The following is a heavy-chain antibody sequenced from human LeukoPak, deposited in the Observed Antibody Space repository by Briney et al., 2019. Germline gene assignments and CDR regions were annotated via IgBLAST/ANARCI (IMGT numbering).Heavy chain of an antibody. Sequence: GGSLRLSCEASGFIFSKYWMTWVRQAPGKGLEWVANIKRDGSAIHYVDSVKGRFTISRDNAKNSLYQQMDSLRAEDTAVYYCARDFNPSCGDNCYIDAFDTWGQGTMVTVSS. CDR3: ARDFNPSCGDNCYIDAFDT. CDR2: IKRDGSAI. J-gene: IGHJ3*02. D-gene: IGHD2-21*01. V-gene: IGHV3-7*01. CDR1: GFIFSKYW.